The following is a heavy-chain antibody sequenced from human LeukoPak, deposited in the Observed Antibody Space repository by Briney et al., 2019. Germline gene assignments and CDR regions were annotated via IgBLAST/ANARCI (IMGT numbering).Heavy chain of an antibody. CDR3: SRHQSGYDIDY. Sequence: ASVKVSCKAPGYTFTSYYMHWVRQAPGQGLEWMGIVNPSGGSTSYAQKFQGRVTMTRDTSTSTVYMELSSLRSEDTAVYYFSRHQSGYDIDYWGQGTLATVSS. J-gene: IGHJ4*02. D-gene: IGHD5-12*01. CDR1: GYTFTSYY. V-gene: IGHV1-46*01. CDR2: VNPSGGST.